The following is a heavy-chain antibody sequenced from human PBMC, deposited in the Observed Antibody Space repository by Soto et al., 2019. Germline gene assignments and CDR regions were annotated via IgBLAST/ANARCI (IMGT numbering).Heavy chain of an antibody. V-gene: IGHV4-39*01. CDR1: GGSISSSSYY. Sequence: NPSETLSLTCTVSGGSISSSSYYWGWIRQPPGKGLEWIGSIYYSGSTYYNPSLKSRVTISVDTSKNQFSLKLSSVTAADTAVYYCARQYVAAAVIDYWGQGTLVTVSS. D-gene: IGHD6-13*01. CDR3: ARQYVAAAVIDY. CDR2: IYYSGST. J-gene: IGHJ4*02.